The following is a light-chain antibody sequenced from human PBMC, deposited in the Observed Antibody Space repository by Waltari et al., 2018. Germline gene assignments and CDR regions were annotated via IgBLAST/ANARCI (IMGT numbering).Light chain of an antibody. CDR2: WAS. Sequence: DIVMIQSPDSLAVSLGERATINCKSSQSVLYSSNNNNYLAWYQQIPGQPPKLLIYWASTRESGVPDRFSGSGSGTDFTLTISSLQAEDVAVYYCQQYYSPPWTFGQGTKVEIK. CDR3: QQYYSPPWT. V-gene: IGKV4-1*01. CDR1: QSVLYSSNNNNY. J-gene: IGKJ1*01.